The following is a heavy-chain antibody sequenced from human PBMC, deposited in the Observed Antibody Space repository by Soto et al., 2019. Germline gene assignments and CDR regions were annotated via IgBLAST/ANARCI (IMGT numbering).Heavy chain of an antibody. Sequence: GGSLRLSCAASGFTFSSYGMHWVRQAPGKGLEWVAVISYDGSNKYYADSVKGRFTISRDNSKNTLYLQMNSLRAEDTAVYYCAKDQFGVEVPAAPYYYYYGMDVWGQGTTVTVS. CDR2: ISYDGSNK. J-gene: IGHJ6*02. D-gene: IGHD2-2*01. CDR1: GFTFSSYG. V-gene: IGHV3-30*18. CDR3: AKDQFGVEVPAAPYYYYYGMDV.